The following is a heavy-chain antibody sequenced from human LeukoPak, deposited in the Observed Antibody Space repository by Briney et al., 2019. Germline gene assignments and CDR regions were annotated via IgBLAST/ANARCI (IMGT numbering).Heavy chain of an antibody. CDR3: ARTAWDYYDSSGSPDWFDP. D-gene: IGHD3-22*01. CDR2: MNPNSGNT. Sequence: GASVKVSCKASGYTFTSYDINWVRQATGQGLEWMGWMNPNSGNTGYAQKFQGRVTMTRNTSISTAYMELSSLRSEDTAVYYCARTAWDYYDSSGSPDWFDPWGQGTLVTVSS. V-gene: IGHV1-8*01. CDR1: GYTFTSYD. J-gene: IGHJ5*02.